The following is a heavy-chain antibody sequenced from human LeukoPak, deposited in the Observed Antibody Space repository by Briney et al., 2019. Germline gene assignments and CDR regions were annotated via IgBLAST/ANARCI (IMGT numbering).Heavy chain of an antibody. CDR3: ATYSSLNRREFQY. Sequence: GGSLRLSCAASGFTFRSCWMGWVRQAPGKGLQWVANIKTDGSEKYYVDSVKGRFTISRDNAKNSLYLQMNSLRAEDTAVYYCATYSSLNRREFQYWGQGTLLTVSS. D-gene: IGHD3-22*01. CDR2: IKTDGSEK. V-gene: IGHV3-7*01. J-gene: IGHJ1*01. CDR1: GFTFRSCW.